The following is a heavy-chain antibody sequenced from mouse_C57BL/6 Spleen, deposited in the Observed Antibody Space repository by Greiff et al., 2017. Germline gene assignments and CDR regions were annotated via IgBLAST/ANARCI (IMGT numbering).Heavy chain of an antibody. CDR1: GFTFSSYA. D-gene: IGHD2-4*01. Sequence: EVKLMASGGGLVKPGGSLKLSCAASGFTFSSYAMSWVRQTPEKRLEWVATISDGGSYTYYPDNVKGRFTISRDNAKNNLYLQMSHLKSEDTAMYYCAREEGDYDGFDYWGQGTTLTVSS. CDR2: ISDGGSYT. J-gene: IGHJ2*01. CDR3: AREEGDYDGFDY. V-gene: IGHV5-4*01.